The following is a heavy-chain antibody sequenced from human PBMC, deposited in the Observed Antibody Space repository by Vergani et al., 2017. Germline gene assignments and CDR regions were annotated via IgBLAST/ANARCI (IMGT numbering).Heavy chain of an antibody. D-gene: IGHD5-24*01. V-gene: IGHV5-10-1*03. CDR2: IVPSDSYT. J-gene: IGHJ2*01. CDR3: ARLGRMAYWYFDL. Sequence: DVQLVQSGVEVKKPGESLRTSCKGSGYSFTSYWISWVRQMPGKGLEWMGRIVPSDSYTNYSPSFQGHVTISADKSISTAYLQWSSLKASDTAVYYGARLGRMAYWYFDLWGRGTLVTVSS. CDR1: GYSFTSYW.